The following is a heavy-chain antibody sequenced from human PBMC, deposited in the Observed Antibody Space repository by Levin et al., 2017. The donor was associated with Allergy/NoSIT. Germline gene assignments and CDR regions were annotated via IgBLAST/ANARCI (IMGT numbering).Heavy chain of an antibody. J-gene: IGHJ3*02. CDR3: ARRGLTPQRGPKRWLQEGAFDI. V-gene: IGHV1-69*13. CDR1: GGTFSSYA. CDR2: IIPIFGTA. D-gene: IGHD5-24*01. Sequence: VASVKVSCKASGGTFSSYAISWVRQAPGQGLEWMGGIIPIFGTANYAQKFQGRVTITADESTSTAYMELSSLRSEDTAVYYCARRGLTPQRGPKRWLQEGAFDIWGQGTMVTVSS.